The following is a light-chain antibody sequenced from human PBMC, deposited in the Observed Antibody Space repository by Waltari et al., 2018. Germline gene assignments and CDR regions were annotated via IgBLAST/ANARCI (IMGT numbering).Light chain of an antibody. CDR1: GSNIGAGYD. Sequence: QSVLTQPPSVSGAPGQRVTISCTGSGSNIGAGYDVHWYHQVPRTAPKLLIYGSTMRPLGVPDRFFGSTSGTSASLTITGLQVEDEGDYYCQSYDTSLSVVFGGGTKLTVL. CDR2: GST. V-gene: IGLV1-40*01. J-gene: IGLJ3*02. CDR3: QSYDTSLSVV.